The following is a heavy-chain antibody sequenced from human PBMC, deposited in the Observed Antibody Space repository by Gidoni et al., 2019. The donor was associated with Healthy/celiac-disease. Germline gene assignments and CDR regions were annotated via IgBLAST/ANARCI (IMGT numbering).Heavy chain of an antibody. CDR2: ISYDGSKT. CDR1: GFTFSSYG. Sequence: QVQLVESGGGVVQPGRSLRLSCAASGFTFSSYGMHWVRQAPGKGREGVAVISYDGSKTYYADSVKGRFTISRDNSKNPLYLQMTSLRAEDTAVYYCAKGPSSSLIAVAGIFDYWGQGTLVTVSS. CDR3: AKGPSSSLIAVAGIFDY. V-gene: IGHV3-30*18. D-gene: IGHD6-19*01. J-gene: IGHJ4*02.